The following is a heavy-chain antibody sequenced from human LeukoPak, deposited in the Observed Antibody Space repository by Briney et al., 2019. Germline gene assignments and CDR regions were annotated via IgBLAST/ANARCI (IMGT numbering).Heavy chain of an antibody. D-gene: IGHD1-26*01. J-gene: IGHJ3*02. CDR2: ISSSSSTI. V-gene: IGHV3-48*01. Sequence: PGGSLRLSCAASGFSFYDYAMHWVRQAPGKGLEWVSYISSSSSTIYYADSVKGRFTISRDNAKNSLYLQMNSLRAEDTAVYYCARDRYSGSGAAFDIWGQGTMVTVSS. CDR3: ARDRYSGSGAAFDI. CDR1: GFSFYDYA.